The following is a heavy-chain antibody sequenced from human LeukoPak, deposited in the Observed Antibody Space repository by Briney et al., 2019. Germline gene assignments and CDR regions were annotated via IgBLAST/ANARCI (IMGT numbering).Heavy chain of an antibody. V-gene: IGHV3-64*01. CDR1: GFTFKSYP. CDR2: ISSNGGST. J-gene: IGHJ4*02. Sequence: TGGSLRLSCSAAGFTFKSYPMHWVRQAPGKGLEYVSVISSNGGSTSYANSVKGRFTISRDNSKNTLYLQMGSLRAEDMAVYYCARDLSGGGLDYWGQGTLVTVSS. D-gene: IGHD3-10*01. CDR3: ARDLSGGGLDY.